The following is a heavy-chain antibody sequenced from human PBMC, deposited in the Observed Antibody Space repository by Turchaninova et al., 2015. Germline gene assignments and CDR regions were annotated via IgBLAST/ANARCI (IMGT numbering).Heavy chain of an antibody. J-gene: IGHJ3*02. CDR3: AKDQNYDSSGYYLSGDAFDI. Sequence: GSLRLSCAASRFTFSSYAMNWVRQAPGKGLEWVSTITSSGGSTYYADSVKGRFTISRDNYKNTLYLQMNSLRAGDTAVYYCAKDQNYDSSGYYLSGDAFDIWGQGTLVTVSS. V-gene: IGHV3-23*01. D-gene: IGHD3-22*01. CDR2: ITSSGGST. CDR1: RFTFSSYA.